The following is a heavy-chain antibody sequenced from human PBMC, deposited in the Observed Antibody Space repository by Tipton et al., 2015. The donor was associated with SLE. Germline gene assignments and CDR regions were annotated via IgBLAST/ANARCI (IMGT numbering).Heavy chain of an antibody. D-gene: IGHD3-22*01. CDR3: ARCPFYYDSSGYYLDDAFDI. V-gene: IGHV4-4*09. J-gene: IGHJ3*02. CDR2: IYTSGST. Sequence: LRLSCAVYGGSFSGYYWSWIRQPPGKGLEWIGYIYTSGSTNYNPSLKSRVTISVDTSKNQFSLKLSSVTAADTAVYYCARCPFYYDSSGYYLDDAFDIWGQGTMVTVSS. CDR1: GGSFSGYY.